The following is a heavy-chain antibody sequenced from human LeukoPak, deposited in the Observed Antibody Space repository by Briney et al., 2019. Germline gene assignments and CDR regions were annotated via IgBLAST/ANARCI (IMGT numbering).Heavy chain of an antibody. CDR3: ARSVPDYTRFDY. CDR1: GFTFSDYA. V-gene: IGHV3-23*01. D-gene: IGHD4-11*01. J-gene: IGHJ4*02. Sequence: LPGGSLRLSCVASGFTFSDYAMNWVRQAPGKGLEWVSTFKTNSGQVYYAESVRGRFPISRVNSKNTVYLEMSSLRAEDTALYFCARSVPDYTRFDYWGQGALVTVSS. CDR2: FKTNSGQV.